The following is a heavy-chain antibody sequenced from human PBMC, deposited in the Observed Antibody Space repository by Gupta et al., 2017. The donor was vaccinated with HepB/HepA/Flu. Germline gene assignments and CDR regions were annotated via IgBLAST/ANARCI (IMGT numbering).Heavy chain of an antibody. CDR1: GGSISSGDYY. J-gene: IGHJ5*02. Sequence: QVQLHESGPGLVKPSETLSLTCTVSGGSISSGDYYWSWIRQPPGKGLEWIGDINYSGSTYYNPSLKSRVTLSIDTSKNQFSLKVNSVTAADTAVHYCARARYCTTTTCYYRFDAWGQGTLVTVTS. V-gene: IGHV4-30-4*01. CDR3: ARARYCTTTTCYYRFDA. D-gene: IGHD2-8*01. CDR2: INYSGST.